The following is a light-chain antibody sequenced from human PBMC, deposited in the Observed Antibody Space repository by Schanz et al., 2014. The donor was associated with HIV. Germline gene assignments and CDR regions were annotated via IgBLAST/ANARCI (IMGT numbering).Light chain of an antibody. CDR1: SADVGAYNF. J-gene: IGLJ2*01. CDR2: DVS. V-gene: IGLV2-14*03. Sequence: QSALTQPASVSGSPGQSITISCTGTSADVGAYNFVSWYQQHPGKAPKVIIYDVSVRPSGVSNRFSGYKSGDTASLTISGLQAEDEADFYCSSYTSSSTVVFGGGTKLTVL. CDR3: SSYTSSSTVV.